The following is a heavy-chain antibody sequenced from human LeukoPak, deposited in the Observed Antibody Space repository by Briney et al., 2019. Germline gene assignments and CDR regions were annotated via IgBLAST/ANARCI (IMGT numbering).Heavy chain of an antibody. CDR1: GFTFSSYG. J-gene: IGHJ4*02. D-gene: IGHD5-18*01. CDR2: ISYDGSNK. V-gene: IGHV3-30*18. CDR3: AKSGYSYGFDY. Sequence: GRSLRLSCVASGFTFSSYGMHWVRQAPGKGLEWVAVISYDGSNKYYADSVKGRFTIPRDNSKNTLYLQMNSLRAEDTAVYYCAKSGYSYGFDYWGQGTLVTVSS.